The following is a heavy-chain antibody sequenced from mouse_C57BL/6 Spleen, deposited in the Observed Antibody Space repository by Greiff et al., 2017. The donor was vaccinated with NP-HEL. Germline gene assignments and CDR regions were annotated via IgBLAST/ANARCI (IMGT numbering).Heavy chain of an antibody. CDR1: GFTFSDYG. D-gene: IGHD1-1*01. J-gene: IGHJ1*03. CDR3: ARRHYYGSSYWYFDV. CDR2: ISSGSSTI. V-gene: IGHV5-17*01. Sequence: EVQGVESGGGLVKPGGSLKLSCAASGFTFSDYGMHWVRQATEKGLEWVAYISSGSSTIYYADTVKGRFTISRDNAKKTLFLQMTSLRSEDTAMYYCARRHYYGSSYWYFDVWGTGTTVTVSS.